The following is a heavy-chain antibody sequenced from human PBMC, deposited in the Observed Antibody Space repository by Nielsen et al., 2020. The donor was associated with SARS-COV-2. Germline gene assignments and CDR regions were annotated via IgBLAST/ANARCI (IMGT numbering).Heavy chain of an antibody. CDR2: ISYDGSNK. Sequence: WIRQPPGEGLEWVAVISYDGSNKYYADSVKGRFTISRDNSKNTLYLQMNSLRAEDTAVYYCARDDVYSSSWYIRGTVGAFDIWGQGTMVTVSS. J-gene: IGHJ3*02. CDR3: ARDDVYSSSWYIRGTVGAFDI. V-gene: IGHV3-30-3*01. D-gene: IGHD6-13*01.